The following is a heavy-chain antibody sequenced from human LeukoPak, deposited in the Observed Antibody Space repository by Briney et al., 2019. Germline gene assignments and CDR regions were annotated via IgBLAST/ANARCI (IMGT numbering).Heavy chain of an antibody. D-gene: IGHD2-15*01. J-gene: IGHJ5*02. CDR3: ARVDGSCSGGSCPSGNWFDP. CDR2: INHSGST. CDR1: GGSFSGYY. V-gene: IGHV4-34*01. Sequence: SETLSLTCSVYGGSFSGYYWSWIRQPPGKGLEWIGEINHSGSTNYNPSLKSRVTISVDTSKNQFSLKLSSVTAADTAVYYCARVDGSCSGGSCPSGNWFDPWGQGTLITVSS.